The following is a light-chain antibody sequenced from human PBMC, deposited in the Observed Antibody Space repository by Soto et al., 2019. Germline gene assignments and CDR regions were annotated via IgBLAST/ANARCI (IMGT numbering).Light chain of an antibody. CDR3: QQYYSTLWT. Sequence: DIVMTQSPDSLAVSLGERATINCKSSQSGLYSSNNKNCLAWYQQKPGQPPKLLIYWASTRESGVPDRFSGSGSGTDFTLTISSLQAEDVAVYYCQQYYSTLWTFGQGTKVEIK. J-gene: IGKJ1*01. CDR1: QSGLYSSNNKNC. V-gene: IGKV4-1*01. CDR2: WAS.